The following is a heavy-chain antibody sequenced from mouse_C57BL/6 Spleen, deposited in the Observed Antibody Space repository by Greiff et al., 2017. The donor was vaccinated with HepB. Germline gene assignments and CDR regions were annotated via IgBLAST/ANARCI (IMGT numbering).Heavy chain of an antibody. Sequence: EVQLVESVAELVRPGASVKLSCTASGFNIKNTYMHWVKQRPEQGLEWIGRIDPANGNTKYAPKFQGKATITADTSSNTAYLQLSSLTSEDTAIYYCAITTVVATGAMDYWGQGTSVTVSS. D-gene: IGHD1-1*01. CDR1: GFNIKNTY. CDR3: AITTVVATGAMDY. V-gene: IGHV14-3*01. CDR2: IDPANGNT. J-gene: IGHJ4*01.